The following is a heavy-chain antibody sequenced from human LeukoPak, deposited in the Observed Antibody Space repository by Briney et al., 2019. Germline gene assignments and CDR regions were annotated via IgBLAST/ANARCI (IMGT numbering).Heavy chain of an antibody. Sequence: ASVKVSCKVSGYTLTELSMRWVRQAPGKGLEWMGGFDPEDGETIYAQTFQGRVTMTDDTSTDTAYMELSSLRSEDTAVYYCATGLSIAAGVDYWGQGTLVTVSS. CDR1: GYTLTELS. V-gene: IGHV1-24*01. J-gene: IGHJ4*02. CDR3: ATGLSIAAGVDY. D-gene: IGHD6-13*01. CDR2: FDPEDGET.